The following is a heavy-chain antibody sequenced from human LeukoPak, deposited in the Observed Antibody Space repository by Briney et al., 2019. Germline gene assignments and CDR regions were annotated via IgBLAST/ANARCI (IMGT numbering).Heavy chain of an antibody. CDR1: GGSISSGSYY. Sequence: SQTLSLTCTVSGGSISSGSYYWSWIRQPAGKGLEWIGRIYTSGSTNYNPSLKSRVTISVDTSKNQFSLKLSSGTAADTAVYYCARDFVSSGYMAGLDAFDIWGQGTMVTVSS. V-gene: IGHV4-61*02. CDR3: ARDFVSSGYMAGLDAFDI. D-gene: IGHD3-22*01. J-gene: IGHJ3*02. CDR2: IYTSGST.